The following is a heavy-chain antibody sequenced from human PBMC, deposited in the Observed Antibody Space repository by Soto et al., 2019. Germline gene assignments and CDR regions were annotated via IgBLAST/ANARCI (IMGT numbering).Heavy chain of an antibody. V-gene: IGHV6-1*01. CDR1: GDSVSSNDAV. CDR3: ARLVGNSWLDH. Sequence: QVQLQQSGPGLVKPSQTLSLTCAISGDSVSSNDAVWNWIRQSPSRGLEWLGRTYYRSIWQTEXAXSXKXXMTINPDASKNHFSLQLNSVTPGDTAMYYCARLVGNSWLDHWGQGTLVTVSA. D-gene: IGHD6-6*01. J-gene: IGHJ5*02. CDR2: TYYRSIWQT.